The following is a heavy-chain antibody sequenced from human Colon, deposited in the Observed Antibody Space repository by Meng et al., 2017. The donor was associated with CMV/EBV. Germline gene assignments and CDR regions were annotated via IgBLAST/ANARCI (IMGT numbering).Heavy chain of an antibody. D-gene: IGHD2-2*01. V-gene: IGHV3-11*01. CDR3: ARSASYQLLSY. Sequence: GESLKISCAASGFTFSDYYMSWIRQAPGKGLEWVSYISSSGSTIYYADSVKGRFTISRDNAKNSLYPQMNSLRAEDTAVYYCARSASYQLLSYWGQGTLVTVSS. CDR2: ISSSGSTI. CDR1: GFTFSDYY. J-gene: IGHJ4*02.